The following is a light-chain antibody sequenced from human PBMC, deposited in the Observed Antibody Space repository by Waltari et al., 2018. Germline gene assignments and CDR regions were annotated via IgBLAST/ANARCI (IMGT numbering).Light chain of an antibody. J-gene: IGKJ2*01. CDR3: QQYNDWPYT. Sequence: EIVMTQSPVTLSVSPGERAALSCRSSQSLRTNLAWYQQRPGQTPRLLTYGASARAAEIPARFSGSGSGTEFTLTISSLQSEDFAVYYCQQYNDWPYTFGQGTKLEIK. CDR1: QSLRTN. V-gene: IGKV3-15*01. CDR2: GAS.